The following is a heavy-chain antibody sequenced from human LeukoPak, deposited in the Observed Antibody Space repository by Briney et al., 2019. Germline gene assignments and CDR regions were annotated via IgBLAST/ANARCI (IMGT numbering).Heavy chain of an antibody. V-gene: IGHV3-7*01. Sequence: GGSLRLSCAASGFTFSSYWMSWVRQAPGKGLEWVANIKQDGSGKYYVDSVKGRFTISRDNAKNSLYLQMNSLRAEDTAVYYCARDYNDFWSGPTIYYYYMDVWGKGTTVTVSS. J-gene: IGHJ6*03. CDR2: IKQDGSGK. D-gene: IGHD3-3*01. CDR3: ARDYNDFWSGPTIYYYYMDV. CDR1: GFTFSSYW.